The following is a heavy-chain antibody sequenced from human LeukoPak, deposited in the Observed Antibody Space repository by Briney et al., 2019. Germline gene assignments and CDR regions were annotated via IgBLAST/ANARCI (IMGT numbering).Heavy chain of an antibody. CDR2: TYYRSKWYN. V-gene: IGHV6-1*01. D-gene: IGHD3-10*01. Sequence: SQTLSLTCAISGDRVSTNSASWNWIRQSPSRGLEWLGRTYYRSKWYNEYPVSVKSRIVINPDTSKNQFSLQLNSVTPEDTAVYYCARGNRGAFDVWGQGTMVTVSA. CDR3: ARGNRGAFDV. J-gene: IGHJ3*01. CDR1: GDRVSTNSAS.